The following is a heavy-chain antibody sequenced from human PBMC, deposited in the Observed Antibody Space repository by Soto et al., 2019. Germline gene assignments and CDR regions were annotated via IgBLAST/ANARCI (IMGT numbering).Heavy chain of an antibody. J-gene: IGHJ5*01. CDR3: TRDYGGYCSGDACYFGSLDS. Sequence: VXSVKVSYEGPGYTLTGYYLRWVLQAPGQGLEWMGWINPNGGGRNYAQKFQGRVTMTRDTSINTAYMELNNLGSDDTAVYYCTRDYGGYCSGDACYFGSLDSWGQGTLVTVSS. CDR1: GYTLTGYY. CDR2: INPNGGGR. D-gene: IGHD2-15*01. V-gene: IGHV1-2*02.